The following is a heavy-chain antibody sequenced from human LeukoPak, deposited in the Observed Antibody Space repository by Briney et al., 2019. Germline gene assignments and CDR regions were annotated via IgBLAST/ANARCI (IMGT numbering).Heavy chain of an antibody. CDR3: ARGGPYYDILTGYPDY. CDR2: ISYDGSNK. CDR1: GFTFSSYA. J-gene: IGHJ4*02. V-gene: IGHV3-30-3*01. D-gene: IGHD3-9*01. Sequence: PGGSLRLSCAASGFTFSSYAMHWVRQAPGKGLEWVAVISYDGSNKYYADSVKGRFTISRDNAKNSLYLQMNSLRAEDTAVYYCARGGPYYDILTGYPDYWGQGTLVTVSS.